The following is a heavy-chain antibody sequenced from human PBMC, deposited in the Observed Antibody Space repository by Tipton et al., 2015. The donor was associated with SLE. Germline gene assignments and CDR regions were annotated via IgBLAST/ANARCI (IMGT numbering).Heavy chain of an antibody. Sequence: TLSLTCTVSGDSTSSYSYYWSWIRLPAGKGLEWIGRIYASGHTNYNPSLKSRVSISLATSKNQFSLNLSSVTAADTAVYYCAREAYDTGGWGAFDIWGQGTLVTVSS. CDR2: IYASGHT. V-gene: IGHV4-61*02. CDR3: AREAYDTGGWGAFDI. J-gene: IGHJ3*02. CDR1: GDSTSSYSYY. D-gene: IGHD3-22*01.